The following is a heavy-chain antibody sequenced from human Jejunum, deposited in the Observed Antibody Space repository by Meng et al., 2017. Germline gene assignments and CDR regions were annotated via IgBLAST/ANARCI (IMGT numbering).Heavy chain of an antibody. CDR1: GFTFSNYE. D-gene: IGHD3-3*01. J-gene: IGHJ6*02. CDR3: ARDTVLRFLEWSRSSYYGMAV. V-gene: IGHV3-48*03. CDR2: ITSSGSPI. Sequence: GGSLRLSCAASGFTFSNYEMNWVRQAPGKGLEWVSYITSSGSPIYYADSVKGRFTISRDNAKNSLYLQMDSLRAEDTAVYYCARDTVLRFLEWSRSSYYGMAVWGQGTTVTVAS.